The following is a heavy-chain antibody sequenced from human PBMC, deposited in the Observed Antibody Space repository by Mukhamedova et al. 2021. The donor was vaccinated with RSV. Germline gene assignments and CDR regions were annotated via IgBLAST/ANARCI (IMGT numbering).Heavy chain of an antibody. Sequence: GKGLEWIGRIYSSGITSGSTKINPALKSRVTMSVDTSKNQFSLKLTSVTAADTAVYYCARGRNYYDSSGYYKALDRWGQGTLVSV. D-gene: IGHD3-22*01. CDR3: ARGRNYYDSSGYYKALDR. J-gene: IGHJ5*02. CDR2: IYSSGITSGST. V-gene: IGHV4-4*07.